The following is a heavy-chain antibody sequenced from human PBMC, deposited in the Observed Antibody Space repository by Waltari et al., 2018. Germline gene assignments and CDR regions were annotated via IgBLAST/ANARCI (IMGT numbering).Heavy chain of an antibody. D-gene: IGHD5-12*01. CDR2: ISFDSNNK. Sequence: VESGGGVVQPGRSLRLSCAASGVTFHNYDMHWVRQARGKGLEWVAAISFDSNNKYYTDSVKGRFTISRDNSKNMLYLEMNSLGTEDTALYYCASVADTGYKTNWGQGTLVTVSS. CDR1: GVTFHNYD. J-gene: IGHJ4*02. V-gene: IGHV3-30-3*01. CDR3: ASVADTGYKTN.